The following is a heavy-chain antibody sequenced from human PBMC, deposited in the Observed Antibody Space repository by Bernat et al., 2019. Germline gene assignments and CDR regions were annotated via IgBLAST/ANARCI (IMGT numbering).Heavy chain of an antibody. CDR3: ARERRIAVAGYGMDV. CDR1: GFTFSSYD. CDR2: IGTAGDT. J-gene: IGHJ6*02. Sequence: EVQLVESGGGLVQPGGSLRLSCAASGFTFSSYDMHWVRQATGKGLEWVSAIGTAGDTYYPGSVKGRFTISRENAKNSLYLQMNSLRAGDTAVYYYARERRIAVAGYGMDVWGQGTTVTVSS. D-gene: IGHD6-19*01. V-gene: IGHV3-13*01.